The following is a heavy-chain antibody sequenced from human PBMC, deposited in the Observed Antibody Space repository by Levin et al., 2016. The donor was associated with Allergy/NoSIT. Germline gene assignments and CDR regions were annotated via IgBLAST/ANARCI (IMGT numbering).Heavy chain of an antibody. D-gene: IGHD3-10*01. V-gene: IGHV3-23*01. CDR3: ARGMGSPDF. CDR1: GFRFRDYD. J-gene: IGHJ4*02. CDR2: IGAYNT. Sequence: GGSLRLSCAASGFRFRDYDMTWVRQAPGHGLTWVSSIGAYNTYYADSVRGQFTISRDNSKNTLYLQMDGLRAEDTALYYCARGMGSPDFWGRGTQVTVSS.